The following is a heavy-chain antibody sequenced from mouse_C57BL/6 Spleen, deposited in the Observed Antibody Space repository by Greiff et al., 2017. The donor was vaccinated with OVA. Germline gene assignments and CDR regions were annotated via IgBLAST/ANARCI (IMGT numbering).Heavy chain of an antibody. J-gene: IGHJ4*01. CDR1: GFSLTSYA. Sequence: VKVVESGPGLVAPSQSLSITCTVSGFSLTSYAISWVRQPPGKGLEWLGVIWTGGGTNYNSALKSRLSISKDNSKSQVFLKMNSLQTDDTARYYCARKGNWDGYYAMDYWGQGTSVTVSS. V-gene: IGHV2-9-1*01. CDR2: IWTGGGT. CDR3: ARKGNWDGYYAMDY. D-gene: IGHD4-1*01.